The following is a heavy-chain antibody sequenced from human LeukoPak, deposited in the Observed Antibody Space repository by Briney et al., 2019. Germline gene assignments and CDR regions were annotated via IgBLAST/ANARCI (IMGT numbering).Heavy chain of an antibody. CDR1: GYTFTSYD. D-gene: IGHD3-3*01. CDR2: MNPNSGNT. J-gene: IGHJ2*01. Sequence: ASVKVSCKASGYTFTSYDINWVRQATGQGLEWMGWMNPNSGNTGYAQKFQGRVTITRNTSISTAYMELSSLRSEDTAVYYCARARYYDFWSGPTAWYFDLWGRGTLVTVSS. V-gene: IGHV1-8*03. CDR3: ARARYYDFWSGPTAWYFDL.